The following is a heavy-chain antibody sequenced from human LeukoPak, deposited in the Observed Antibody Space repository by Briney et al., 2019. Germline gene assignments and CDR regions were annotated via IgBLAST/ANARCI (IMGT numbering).Heavy chain of an antibody. CDR2: LYYSGST. CDR3: ARRHVEYSSSSDPYYFDY. D-gene: IGHD6-6*01. CDR1: GGSISSYY. Sequence: SETLSLTCTVSGGSISSYYWAWIRQPPGKGLEWIGSLYYSGSTNYNPSLKSRVTISVDTSKNQFSLKLSSVTAADTAVYYCARRHVEYSSSSDPYYFDYWGQGTLVTVSS. J-gene: IGHJ4*02. V-gene: IGHV4-59*01.